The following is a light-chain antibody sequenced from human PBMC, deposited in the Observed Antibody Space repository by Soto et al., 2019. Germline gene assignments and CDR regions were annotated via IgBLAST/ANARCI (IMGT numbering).Light chain of an antibody. CDR1: QSVSSSY. CDR2: GAS. J-gene: IGKJ1*01. V-gene: IGKV3-20*01. CDR3: QEYGRSPQR. Sequence: EIVLTQSPGTLSLSPGERATLSCRASQSVSSSYLAWYQQKPGKAPRLLIYGASSRATGIPDRFSGSGSGINFTLPISRLEPEDFAWYYCQEYGRSPQRFGQGTYVQIK.